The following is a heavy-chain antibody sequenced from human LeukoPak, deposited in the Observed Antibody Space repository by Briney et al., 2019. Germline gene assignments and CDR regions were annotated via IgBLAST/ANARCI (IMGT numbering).Heavy chain of an antibody. J-gene: IGHJ3*02. V-gene: IGHV1-18*01. CDR2: ISAYNGNT. CDR1: GGTFSSYA. CDR3: ARGQYDYGDYWEAFDI. D-gene: IGHD4-17*01. Sequence: ASVKVSCKASGGTFSSYAISWVRQAPGQGLEWMGWISAYNGNTNYAQKLQGRVTMTTDTSTSTAYMELRSLRSDDTAVYYCARGQYDYGDYWEAFDIWGQGTMVTVSS.